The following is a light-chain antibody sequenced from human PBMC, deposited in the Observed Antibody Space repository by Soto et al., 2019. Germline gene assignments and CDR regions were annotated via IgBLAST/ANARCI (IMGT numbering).Light chain of an antibody. J-gene: IGKJ3*01. V-gene: IGKV1-39*01. CDR2: AAS. CDR1: QSISRH. Sequence: DIQMTQSPSSPSASLGYRVTITCRASQSISRHLNWYQQKPGKALRLLIYAASSLQSGVPSRFSGSGSGTDFILTINSLQHEDSATYYCQQTYNMPRTFGHGTKVDIK. CDR3: QQTYNMPRT.